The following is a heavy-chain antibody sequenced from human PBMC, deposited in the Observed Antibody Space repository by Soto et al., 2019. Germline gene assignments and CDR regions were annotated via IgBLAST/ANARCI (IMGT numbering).Heavy chain of an antibody. CDR3: ARARGMSGHDAFDI. D-gene: IGHD3-10*02. CDR1: GYTFTSYG. V-gene: IGHV1-18*01. J-gene: IGHJ3*02. Sequence: ASVKVSCKASGYTFTSYGISLVQQAPGQGLEWMGWISAYNGNTNYAQKLQGRVTMTTDTSTSTAYMELRSLRSDDTAVYYCARARGMSGHDAFDIWGQGTMVTVSS. CDR2: ISAYNGNT.